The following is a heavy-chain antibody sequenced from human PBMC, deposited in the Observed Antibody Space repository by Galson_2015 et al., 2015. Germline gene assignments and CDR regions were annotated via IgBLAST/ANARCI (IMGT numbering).Heavy chain of an antibody. Sequence: SLRLSCAASGFTFSSYAMSWVRQAPGKGLEWVSAISGSGGSTCYADSVKGRFTISRDNSKNTLYLQMNSLRAEDTAVYYCAKDRDSSSWYVSFFDYWGQGTLVTVSS. D-gene: IGHD6-13*01. V-gene: IGHV3-23*01. CDR2: ISGSGGST. CDR3: AKDRDSSSWYVSFFDY. CDR1: GFTFSSYA. J-gene: IGHJ4*02.